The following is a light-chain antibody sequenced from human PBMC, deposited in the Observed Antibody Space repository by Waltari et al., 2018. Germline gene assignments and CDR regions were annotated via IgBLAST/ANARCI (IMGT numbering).Light chain of an antibody. CDR2: ANY. J-gene: IGLJ3*02. Sequence: QPVLTQPPSTSGTPGQTVTSSCSGSTSNIGTNTVTWYQLLPGTAPKTVIFANYPRASGVPGRFSACKSGTYAFLVISGLQSEDEADYFGATWDDSLSGRVFGGETKVTVL. CDR3: ATWDDSLSGRV. CDR1: TSNIGTNT. V-gene: IGLV1-44*01.